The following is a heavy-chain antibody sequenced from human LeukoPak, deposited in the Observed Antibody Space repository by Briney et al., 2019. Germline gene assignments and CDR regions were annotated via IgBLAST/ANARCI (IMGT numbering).Heavy chain of an antibody. J-gene: IGHJ4*02. CDR3: ARDKSGYDSSGYYFYFDY. D-gene: IGHD3-22*01. V-gene: IGHV1-69*04. Sequence: SVKVSCRASGGTFSSYAISWVRQAPGQGLEWMGRIIPILGIANYAQKFQGRVTITADKSTSTAYMELSSLRSEDTAVYYCARDKSGYDSSGYYFYFDYWGQGTLVTVSS. CDR1: GGTFSSYA. CDR2: IIPILGIA.